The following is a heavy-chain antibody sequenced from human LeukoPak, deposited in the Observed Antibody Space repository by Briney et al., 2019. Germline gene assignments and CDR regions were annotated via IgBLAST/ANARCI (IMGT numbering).Heavy chain of an antibody. V-gene: IGHV1-69*13. CDR2: IIPIFGTA. D-gene: IGHD6-19*01. Sequence: SVKVSCKASGGTFSSYAISWVRQAPGQGLEWMGGIIPIFGTANYAQKFQGRVTITADESTSTAYMELSSLRSEDTAVYNCGRDIGAVVGTRDAFDIWGQGTMVTVSS. CDR1: GGTFSSYA. J-gene: IGHJ3*02. CDR3: GRDIGAVVGTRDAFDI.